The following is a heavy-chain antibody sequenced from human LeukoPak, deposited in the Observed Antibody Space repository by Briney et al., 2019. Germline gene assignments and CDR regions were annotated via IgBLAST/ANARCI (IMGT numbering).Heavy chain of an antibody. CDR3: ARHVWLQPFDY. CDR1: HGSINSYY. CDR2: IYYSGST. D-gene: IGHD3-9*01. J-gene: IGHJ4*02. Sequence: PSETLSLTCTVSHGSINSYYWSWIRQPPGKGLEWIGYIYYSGSTNYNPSLKSRVTISVDTSKNQFSLKLSSVTAADTAVYYCARHVWLQPFDYWGQGTLVTVSS. V-gene: IGHV4-59*08.